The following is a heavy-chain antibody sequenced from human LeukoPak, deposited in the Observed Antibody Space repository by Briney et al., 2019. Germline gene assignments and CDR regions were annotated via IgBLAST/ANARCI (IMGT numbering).Heavy chain of an antibody. Sequence: SETLSLTCTVPGESVSSYYWSWIRQTAGQGLEWVGRTSGGGDANFNPSLESRVTMSVDTSKNQLSLKLISVTAADTAVYYCARGPHLAADVYFDFWGRGILVTASS. J-gene: IGHJ2*01. CDR3: ARGPHLAADVYFDF. V-gene: IGHV4-4*07. CDR1: GESVSSYY. D-gene: IGHD6-25*01. CDR2: TSGGGDA.